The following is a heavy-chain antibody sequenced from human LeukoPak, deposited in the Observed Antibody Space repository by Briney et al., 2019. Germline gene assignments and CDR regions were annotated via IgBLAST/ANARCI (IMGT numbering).Heavy chain of an antibody. Sequence: PSETLSLTCTVSGGSINNYHWSWIRQPPGKGLEWIGYIFHSGSTKYNPSLRSRVTISVDTSKNQFSLRLSSVTAADMAVYYCARGGYSGYDFLDYWGQGTLVTVSS. CDR2: IFHSGST. J-gene: IGHJ4*02. V-gene: IGHV4-59*08. CDR3: ARGGYSGYDFLDY. CDR1: GGSINNYH. D-gene: IGHD5-12*01.